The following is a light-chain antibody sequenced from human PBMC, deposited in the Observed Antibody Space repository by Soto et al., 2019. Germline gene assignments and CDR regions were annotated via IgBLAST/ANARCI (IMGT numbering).Light chain of an antibody. CDR2: EVS. V-gene: IGLV2-8*01. CDR3: SSYAGSNNVP. J-gene: IGLJ2*01. CDR1: SSDVGAYNF. Sequence: QSALTQPPSASGSPGQSVTISCTGTSSDVGAYNFVSWYQQHPGKAPKLVIYEVSKRPSGVPDRFSGSKSGNTASLTVSGLQAEDEADYYCSSYAGSNNVPFGGGTKVTVL.